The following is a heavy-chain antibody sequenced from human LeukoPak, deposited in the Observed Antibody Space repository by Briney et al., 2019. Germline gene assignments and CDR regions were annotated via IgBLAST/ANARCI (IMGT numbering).Heavy chain of an antibody. J-gene: IGHJ5*02. Sequence: SVKVSCKASGGTFSSYAISWVRQAPGQGLEWMGGIIPIFGTANYAQKFQGRVTITADESTSTAYMELSSLRSEDTAVYYCARSVPLLLWFGELEGGNWFDPWGQGALVTVSS. D-gene: IGHD3-10*01. CDR2: IIPIFGTA. CDR1: GGTFSSYA. V-gene: IGHV1-69*01. CDR3: ARSVPLLLWFGELEGGNWFDP.